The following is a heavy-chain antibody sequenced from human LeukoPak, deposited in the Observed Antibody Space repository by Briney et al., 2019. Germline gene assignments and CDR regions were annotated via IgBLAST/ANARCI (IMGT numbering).Heavy chain of an antibody. V-gene: IGHV4-59*01. CDR3: AREKAPYTFDY. J-gene: IGHJ4*02. CDR1: GGSISNYY. CDR2: IYYSGST. Sequence: SETLSLTCTVPGGSISNYYWSWLRQPPGKGLEWIGYIYYSGSTNYNPSLKSRVTISVDTSKNQFSLKLSSVTAADTAVYYCAREKAPYTFDYWGQGTQVTVSS.